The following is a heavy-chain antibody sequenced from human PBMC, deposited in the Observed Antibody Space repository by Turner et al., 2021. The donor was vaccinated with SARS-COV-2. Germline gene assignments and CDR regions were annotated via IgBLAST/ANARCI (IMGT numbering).Heavy chain of an antibody. J-gene: IGHJ6*02. CDR2: IKQDGSEQ. CDR1: GFTVSSYW. D-gene: IGHD2-15*01. CDR3: AREESGSFGAYGMDV. V-gene: IGHV3-7*03. Sequence: EVQLLESGAGVVQPGVSLRLSCAASGFTVSSYWMNWVRQAPGKWLEWVDNIKQDGSEQFYVDSVKGRFTISRDNAKNSLYLQRNSLRAEDTAVYYCAREESGSFGAYGMDVWGQGTTVTVSS.